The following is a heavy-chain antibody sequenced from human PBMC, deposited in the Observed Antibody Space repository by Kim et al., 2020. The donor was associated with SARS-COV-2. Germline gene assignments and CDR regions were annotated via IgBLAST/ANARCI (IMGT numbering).Heavy chain of an antibody. V-gene: IGHV4-34*01. CDR2: INHSGST. CDR3: ARGYRYCSGGSCYELRHYYYYYGMDV. CDR1: GGSFSGYY. Sequence: SETLSLTCAVYGGSFSGYYWSWIRQPPGKGLEWIGEINHSGSTNYNPSLKSRVTISVDTSKNQFSLKLSSVTAADTAVYYCARGYRYCSGGSCYELRHYYYYYGMDVWGQGTTVTVSS. D-gene: IGHD2-15*01. J-gene: IGHJ6*02.